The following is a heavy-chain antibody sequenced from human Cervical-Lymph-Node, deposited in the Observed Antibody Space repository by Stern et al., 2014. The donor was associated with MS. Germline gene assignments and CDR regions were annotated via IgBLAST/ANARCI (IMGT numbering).Heavy chain of an antibody. J-gene: IGHJ3*02. CDR3: TRTWELAAFDI. CDR1: GFTFSESA. V-gene: IGHV3-73*01. CDR2: IRNAGKYYAT. Sequence: EVQLVESGGGLVEPGGSLKLSCAASGFTFSESAIHWVRQASGKGLEWVGRIRNAGKYYATAYGESVKGRFTVSRDDSKTTAYLQMSSLRTEDTAVYYCTRTWELAAFDIWGQGTMVTVSS. D-gene: IGHD1-26*01.